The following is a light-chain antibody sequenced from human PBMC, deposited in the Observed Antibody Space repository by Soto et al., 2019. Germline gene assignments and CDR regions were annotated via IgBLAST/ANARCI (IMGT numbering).Light chain of an antibody. Sequence: EIVMTQSPATLSVSPGERAPLSCRASQSVSSNLAWYQQKPGQAPRLLIYGASTRATGVPARFSGSGSGTEFTLTISSLQSEDFEVYYCQQYNNWPITFGQGTRLEI. V-gene: IGKV3-15*01. CDR2: GAS. CDR3: QQYNNWPIT. J-gene: IGKJ5*01. CDR1: QSVSSN.